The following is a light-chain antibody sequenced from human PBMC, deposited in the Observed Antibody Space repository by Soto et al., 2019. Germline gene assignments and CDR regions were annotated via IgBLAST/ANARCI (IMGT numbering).Light chain of an antibody. CDR1: QSVGSN. CDR3: QQYYDWPRT. CDR2: GAS. Sequence: EIVMTQSPATLSVSPGERATLSCRASQSVGSNLAWYQQKPGQAPRLLIYGASTRATGVPARFSGSGSETEFTLTISSLQSEESAVYFCQQYYDWPRTFGQGTKVGIK. J-gene: IGKJ1*01. V-gene: IGKV3-15*01.